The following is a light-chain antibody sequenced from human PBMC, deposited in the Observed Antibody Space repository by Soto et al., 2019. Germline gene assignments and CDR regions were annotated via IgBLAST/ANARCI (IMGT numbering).Light chain of an antibody. CDR2: DAS. CDR1: QTVDNW. CDR3: QQYNGYPYT. V-gene: IGKV1-5*01. J-gene: IGKJ2*01. Sequence: DIQMTQSPSTLPASIGDRVTITCRASQTVDNWLAWYRQKPGKAPQLLVFDASELETGVPSRFSGSGSGTEFFLTISSLQPEDFTTYYCQQYNGYPYTFGQGTKLEIK.